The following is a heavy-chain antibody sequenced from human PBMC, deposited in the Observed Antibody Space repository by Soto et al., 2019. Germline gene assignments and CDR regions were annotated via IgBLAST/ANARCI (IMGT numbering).Heavy chain of an antibody. V-gene: IGHV1-18*01. CDR2: ISAYNYNT. D-gene: IGHD2-15*01. J-gene: IGHJ5*02. CDR1: GYTFTSYG. Sequence: QVQLVQSGAEVKKPGASVKVSCKASGYTFTSYGLSWVRQAPGQGLEWMGRISAYNYNTNYAQKLQGRVTMTTDTPTSTAYMELRRLRSADTAVYYCARVVGARGHWFDPWGQGTLVTVSS. CDR3: ARVVGARGHWFDP.